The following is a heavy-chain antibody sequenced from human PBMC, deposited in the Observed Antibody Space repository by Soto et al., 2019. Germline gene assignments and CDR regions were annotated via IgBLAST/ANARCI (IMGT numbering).Heavy chain of an antibody. J-gene: IGHJ4*02. CDR3: AKDWRYYDSSGRTFDY. V-gene: IGHV3-23*01. D-gene: IGHD3-22*01. CDR1: GFTFSSYA. CDR2: ISGSGGST. Sequence: EVQLLESGGGLVQPGGSLRLSCAASGFTFSSYAMSWVRQAPGKGLEWVSAISGSGGSTYYADSVKGRFTISRDNSKNTLYLQMNSLRDEDTAVYYCAKDWRYYDSSGRTFDYWGQGTLVTVSS.